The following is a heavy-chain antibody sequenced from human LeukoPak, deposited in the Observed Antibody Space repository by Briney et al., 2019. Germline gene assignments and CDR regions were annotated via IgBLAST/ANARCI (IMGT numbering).Heavy chain of an antibody. CDR1: GYTFTSYV. D-gene: IGHD6-19*01. Sequence: ASVKVSCKASGYTFTSYVMHWVRQAPGQRLEWMGWINAGNGNTKYSQKFQGRVTITRDTSASTAYMELSSLRSEDTAVYYCAREEYSSGWYLAFDIWGQGTMVTVSS. CDR3: AREEYSSGWYLAFDI. CDR2: INAGNGNT. J-gene: IGHJ3*02. V-gene: IGHV1-3*01.